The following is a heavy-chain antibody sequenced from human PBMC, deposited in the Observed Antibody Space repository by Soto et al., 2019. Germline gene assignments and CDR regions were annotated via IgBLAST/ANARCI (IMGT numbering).Heavy chain of an antibody. D-gene: IGHD6-6*01. V-gene: IGHV4-31*03. CDR2: IYYSGST. CDR3: ARTPEQLAAPLDV. Sequence: SATRRLTCTVYRCSISSGGYYWSWLRQQPGNGLEWIGYIYYSGSTYSNPSLKSRVTISVDTSKNQFSLKLSSVTAADTAVYYCARTPEQLAAPLDVWGKGTTVTVSS. J-gene: IGHJ6*04. CDR1: RCSISSGGYY.